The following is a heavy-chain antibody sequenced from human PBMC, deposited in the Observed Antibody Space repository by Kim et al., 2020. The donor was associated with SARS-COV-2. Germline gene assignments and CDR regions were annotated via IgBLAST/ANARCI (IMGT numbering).Heavy chain of an antibody. J-gene: IGHJ4*02. CDR1: GFTFSNYA. CDR2: ISGSGGST. V-gene: IGHV3-23*01. D-gene: IGHD3-10*01. CDR3: AKGYASGTYVSDH. Sequence: GGSLRLSCAASGFTFSNYAMTWVRQAPGKGLEWVSSISGSGGSTFYADSVKGRFTISRDNSKDTLYLQVSSLRAEDTAVYYCAKGYASGTYVSDHWGQGT.